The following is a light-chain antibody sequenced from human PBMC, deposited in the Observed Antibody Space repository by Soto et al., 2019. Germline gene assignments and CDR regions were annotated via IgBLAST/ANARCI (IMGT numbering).Light chain of an antibody. J-gene: IGKJ4*01. Sequence: EIVMTQSPATLSVSPGERATLSCRASQSISSNLAWYHQKPGQAPRLLIYGPSTRATGIPARFSGSGSGTEFPLSIRGLQSEDFAVYYSQQYNNWSLTFGGWTKGEIK. CDR3: QQYNNWSLT. V-gene: IGKV3-15*01. CDR1: QSISSN. CDR2: GPS.